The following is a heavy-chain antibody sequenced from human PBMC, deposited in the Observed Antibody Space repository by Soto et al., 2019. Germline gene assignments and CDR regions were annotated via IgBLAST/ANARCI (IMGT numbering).Heavy chain of an antibody. V-gene: IGHV1-2*02. CDR3: SREFVENVTPTYY. Sequence: GSSVMVSSKASCCSFAANYMHCVRPAPAQGIERIGCINPNSGGTNYAQKFQCRVTMTRDTSISTAYMELSKLRTDDTALYYCSREFVENVTPTYY. J-gene: IGHJ6*03. CDR1: CCSFAANY. D-gene: IGHD2-15*01. CDR2: INPNSGGT.